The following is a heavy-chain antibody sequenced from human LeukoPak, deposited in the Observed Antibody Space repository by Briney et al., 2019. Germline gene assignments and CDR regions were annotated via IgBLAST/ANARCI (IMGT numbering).Heavy chain of an antibody. V-gene: IGHV3-64*01. D-gene: IGHD2-15*01. J-gene: IGHJ3*02. CDR3: ARDRDGGFAFDT. CDR1: GFSFSNYV. CDR2: IMPNGETR. Sequence: GGSLRLSCAASGFSFSNYVMHWVRQAPGKGLEYVSAIMPNGETRGYANSMKGRFTISRDNPKNTLYLQMGSLRAEDMAIYYCARDRDGGFAFDTWGQGTLVTVSS.